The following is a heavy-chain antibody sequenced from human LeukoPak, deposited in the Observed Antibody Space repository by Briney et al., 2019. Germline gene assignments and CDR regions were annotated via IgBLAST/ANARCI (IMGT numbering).Heavy chain of an antibody. Sequence: ASVKVSCKASGYTFTSYDINWVRQATGQGLEWMGWMNPNSGNTGYAQKFQGRVTITRNTSISTAYMELSSLRSEDTAVYYCARGSSSSWYLYYYYYMDVWGKGTTVTVSS. CDR3: ARGSSSSWYLYYYYYMDV. J-gene: IGHJ6*03. CDR1: GYTFTSYD. CDR2: MNPNSGNT. D-gene: IGHD6-13*01. V-gene: IGHV1-8*01.